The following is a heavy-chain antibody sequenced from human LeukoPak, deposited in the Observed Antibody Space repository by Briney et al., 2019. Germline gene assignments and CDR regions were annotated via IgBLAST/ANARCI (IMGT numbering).Heavy chain of an antibody. V-gene: IGHV3-48*01. D-gene: IGHD3-10*02. CDR3: ARVGLGLFAPDY. J-gene: IGHJ4*02. CDR2: ITATTGII. Sequence: GGSLRLSCVASGFTFNSYSMNWLRRTPGKGLEWVSYITATTGIITYADSVKGRFTVSRDNAENSVYLQMTSLRAEDTAVYYCARVGLGLFAPDYWGQGTLVSVSS. CDR1: GFTFNSYS.